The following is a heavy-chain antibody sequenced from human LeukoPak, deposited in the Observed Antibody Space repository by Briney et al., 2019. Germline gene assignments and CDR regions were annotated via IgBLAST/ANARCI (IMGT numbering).Heavy chain of an antibody. J-gene: IGHJ4*02. Sequence: PSETLSLTCAVYGGSFSGYYWSWIRQPPGKGLEWIGEINHSGSTNYNPSLKSRVTISVDTSKNQFSLKLSSVTAADTAVYYCARAAVAGILNYWGQGTLVTVSS. CDR2: INHSGST. V-gene: IGHV4-34*01. D-gene: IGHD6-19*01. CDR3: ARAAVAGILNY. CDR1: GGSFSGYY.